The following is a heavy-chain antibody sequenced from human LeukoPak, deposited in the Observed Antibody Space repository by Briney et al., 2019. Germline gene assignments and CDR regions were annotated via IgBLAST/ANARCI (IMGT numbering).Heavy chain of an antibody. Sequence: TLSLACAVSGGSISSADFYWSWIRQHPGKGLEWIGFIYYSGSAYYNPSLKSRVSISIDTSKNQFSLTLNSVTAADTAVYYCARGSDLFDYWGQGTLVTVSS. V-gene: IGHV4-31*11. J-gene: IGHJ4*02. CDR2: IYYSGSA. CDR3: ARGSDLFDY. CDR1: GGSISSADFY.